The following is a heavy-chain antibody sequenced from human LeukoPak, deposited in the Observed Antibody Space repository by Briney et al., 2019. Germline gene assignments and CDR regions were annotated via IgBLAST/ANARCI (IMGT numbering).Heavy chain of an antibody. Sequence: GRSLRLSCAASGFTFSSYVMHWVRQAPGKGLEWVAGISYDGNYKYYAESVKGRFTISRDNSKNRMYLQMNSLRAEDTSVYYCAKDLGVRGVISYWGQGTLVTVSS. CDR2: ISYDGNYK. V-gene: IGHV3-30*18. CDR3: AKDLGVRGVISY. CDR1: GFTFSSYV. J-gene: IGHJ4*02. D-gene: IGHD3-10*02.